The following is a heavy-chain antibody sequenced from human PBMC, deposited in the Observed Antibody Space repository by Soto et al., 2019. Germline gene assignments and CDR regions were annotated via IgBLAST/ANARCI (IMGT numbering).Heavy chain of an antibody. D-gene: IGHD4-17*01. CDR1: GGSISSGDYY. J-gene: IGHJ4*02. CDR2: IYYSGST. CDR3: ARGGYGDHHLDY. Sequence: SETLSLTCTVSGGSISSGDYYWSWIRQPPGKGLEWIGYIYYSGSTYYNPSLKSRVTISVDTSKNQFSLKLSSVTAADTAVYYCARGGYGDHHLDYWGQGTLVTVSS. V-gene: IGHV4-30-4*01.